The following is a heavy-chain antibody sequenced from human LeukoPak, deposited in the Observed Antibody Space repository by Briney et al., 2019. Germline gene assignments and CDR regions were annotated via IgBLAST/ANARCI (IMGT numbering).Heavy chain of an antibody. Sequence: SPTLSLTFAISVDSVSINSAAWNWLRQSPSRGLEWLGSTYYRSKWYNDYAVSVKSRITINPDTSKNQFSLQLNSVTPEDTAVYYCARDAWFGEPYNWFDPWGQGTLVTVSS. CDR2: TYYRSKWYN. CDR1: VDSVSINSAA. J-gene: IGHJ5*02. V-gene: IGHV6-1*01. CDR3: ARDAWFGEPYNWFDP. D-gene: IGHD3-10*01.